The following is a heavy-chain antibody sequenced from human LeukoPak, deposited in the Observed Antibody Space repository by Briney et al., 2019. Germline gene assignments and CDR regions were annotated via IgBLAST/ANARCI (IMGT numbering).Heavy chain of an antibody. CDR3: AKDPGRGEPNYSGY. V-gene: IGHV3-23*01. Sequence: PGGSLRLSCAASGFTFSSYGMSWVRQAPGKGLEWVSAISGSGGSTYYADSVKGRFTISRDNSKNTLYLQMNSLRAEDTAVYYCAKDPGRGEPNYSGYWGQGTLVTVSS. D-gene: IGHD2-8*02. CDR1: GFTFSSYG. J-gene: IGHJ4*02. CDR2: ISGSGGST.